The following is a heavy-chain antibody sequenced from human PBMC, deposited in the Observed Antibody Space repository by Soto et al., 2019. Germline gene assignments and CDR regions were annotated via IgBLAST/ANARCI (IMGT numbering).Heavy chain of an antibody. J-gene: IGHJ4*02. CDR1: GGSISSSSYY. CDR2: IYYSGST. CDR3: ARLRSGSLDY. D-gene: IGHD3-10*01. Sequence: SETLSLTCTVSGGSISSSSYYWGWIRQPPGKGLEWIGSIYYSGSTYYNPSLKSRVTISVDTSKNQFSLKLSSVTAADTAVYYCARLRSGSLDYWGQGTLVTAPQ. V-gene: IGHV4-39*01.